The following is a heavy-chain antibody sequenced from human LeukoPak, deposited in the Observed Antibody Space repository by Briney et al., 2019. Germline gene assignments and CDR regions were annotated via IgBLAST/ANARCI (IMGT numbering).Heavy chain of an antibody. J-gene: IGHJ6*03. Sequence: GGSLRLSCAASEFTFNNYNMNWVRQAPGKGLEWVSGINWDGGSTGYADSVKGRFTISRDNAKNSLYLQMNSLRAEDTALYYCARGKYYYYMDVWGKGTTATVSS. CDR2: INWDGGST. CDR1: EFTFNNYN. V-gene: IGHV3-20*04. CDR3: ARGKYYYYMDV.